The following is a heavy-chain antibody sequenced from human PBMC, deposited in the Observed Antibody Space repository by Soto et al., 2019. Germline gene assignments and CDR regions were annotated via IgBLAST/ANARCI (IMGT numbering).Heavy chain of an antibody. CDR2: IYYSGST. J-gene: IGHJ6*03. V-gene: IGHV4-39*01. CDR1: GGSISSSSYY. D-gene: IGHD3-16*01. CDR3: ARRTVYDYIYYYYMDV. Sequence: SETLSLTCTVSGGSISSSSYYWGWIRQPPGKGLERIGSIYYSGSTYYNPSLKSRVTISVDTSKNQFSLKLSSVTAADTAVYYCARRTVYDYIYYYYMDVWGKGTTVTVSS.